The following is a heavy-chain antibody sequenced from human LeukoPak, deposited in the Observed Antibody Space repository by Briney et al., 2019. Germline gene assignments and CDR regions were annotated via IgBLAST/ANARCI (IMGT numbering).Heavy chain of an antibody. D-gene: IGHD1-14*01. J-gene: IGHJ4*02. Sequence: GGSLRLSCAASGFTFSSSAMSWVRQVPGKGLEWVSGISASGGSTSYADSVRGRFTISRDNSKNTLYVQMNSLRDEDTAVYYCAKVSRVGGTIPFDYWGQGTLVTVSS. CDR1: GFTFSSSA. V-gene: IGHV3-23*01. CDR3: AKVSRVGGTIPFDY. CDR2: ISASGGST.